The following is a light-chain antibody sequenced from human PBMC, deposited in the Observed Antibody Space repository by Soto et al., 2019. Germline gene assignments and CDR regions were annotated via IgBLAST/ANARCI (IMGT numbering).Light chain of an antibody. J-gene: IGLJ3*02. CDR2: EVN. Sequence: QSALAQPASVSGFPGQSITISCPGTRSFVGGYHYVSWYQQHPDKAPKLIIYEVNNRPSGVSNRFSGSKAANTASLTISGLQAEDEAHYYCFSNSDNSPRVFGGGTKVTVL. CDR3: FSNSDNSPRV. CDR1: RSFVGGYHY. V-gene: IGLV2-14*01.